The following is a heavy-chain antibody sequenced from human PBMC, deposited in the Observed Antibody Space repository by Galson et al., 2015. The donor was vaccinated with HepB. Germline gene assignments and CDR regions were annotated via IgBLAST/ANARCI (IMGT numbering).Heavy chain of an antibody. D-gene: IGHD3-22*01. CDR2: ISAYNSNT. V-gene: IGHV1-18*01. J-gene: IGHJ4*02. Sequence: SVKASCKASGYTFTSYGISWVRQAPGQGLEWMGWISAYNSNTNNAQKFQGRVTMTTDTATSTAYMELRSLRSDDTAVYYCARDGPQDYYDSTGYYYFDYWGQGTLVTVSS. CDR1: GYTFTSYG. CDR3: ARDGPQDYYDSTGYYYFDY.